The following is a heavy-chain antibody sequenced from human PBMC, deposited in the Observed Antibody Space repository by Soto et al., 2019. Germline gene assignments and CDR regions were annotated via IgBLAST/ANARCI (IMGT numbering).Heavy chain of an antibody. CDR3: ARERGYCSGGSCPVDY. V-gene: IGHV4-39*02. J-gene: IGHJ4*02. D-gene: IGHD2-15*01. CDR1: GGSISSSGYY. Sequence: SETLSLTCTVSGGSISSSGYYWGWIRQPPGKGLEWIGSIYYSGSTYYNPSLKSRVTISVDTSKNQFSLKLSSVTAADTAVYYCARERGYCSGGSCPVDYWGQGTLVTVS. CDR2: IYYSGST.